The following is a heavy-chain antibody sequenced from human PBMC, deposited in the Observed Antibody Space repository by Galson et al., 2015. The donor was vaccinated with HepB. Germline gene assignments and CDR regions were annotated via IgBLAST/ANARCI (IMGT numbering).Heavy chain of an antibody. D-gene: IGHD4-17*01. V-gene: IGHV4-34*01. CDR3: ASTPPYGDVAYIDY. Sequence: ETLSLTCAVYGGSFSGYYWSWIRQPPGKGLEWIGEINHSGSTNYNPSLKSRVTISVDTSKNQFSLKLSSVTAADTAVYYCASTPPYGDVAYIDYWGQGTLVTVSS. CDR2: INHSGST. J-gene: IGHJ4*02. CDR1: GGSFSGYY.